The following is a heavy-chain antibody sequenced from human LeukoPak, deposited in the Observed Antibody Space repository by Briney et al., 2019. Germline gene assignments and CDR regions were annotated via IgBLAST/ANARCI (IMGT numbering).Heavy chain of an antibody. CDR3: AREWELFDDAFDI. CDR2: ISYDGSNK. Sequence: GRSLRLSCAASGFTFSSYAMHWVRQAPGKGLEWVAVISYDGSNKYYADSVKGRFTISRDNSKNTLYLQMNSLRAEDTAVYYCAREWELFDDAFDIWGQGTMATVSS. V-gene: IGHV3-30*04. CDR1: GFTFSSYA. J-gene: IGHJ3*02. D-gene: IGHD1-26*01.